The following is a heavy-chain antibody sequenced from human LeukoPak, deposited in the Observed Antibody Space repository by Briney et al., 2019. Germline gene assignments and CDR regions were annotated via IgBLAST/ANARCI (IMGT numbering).Heavy chain of an antibody. CDR3: ARGDYGDS. CDR2: IYFSGST. J-gene: IGHJ4*02. V-gene: IGHV4-34*09. CDR1: GGSFSGYY. Sequence: SETLSLTCAVYGGSFSGYYWSWIRQPPGKGLEWIGYIYFSGSTYYNPSLKGRVTISVDTSKNNFSLKLNSVTAADTAVYYCARGDYGDSWGQGTRVTVSS.